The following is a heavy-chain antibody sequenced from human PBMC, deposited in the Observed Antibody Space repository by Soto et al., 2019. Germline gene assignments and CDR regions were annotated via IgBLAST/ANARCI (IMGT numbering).Heavy chain of an antibody. CDR3: AKDDGLWYLDY. V-gene: IGHV3-30*18. J-gene: IGHJ4*02. Sequence: ESEGGVVLPGRSLRLSCATSGFTFSSYGMHWVRQAPGKGLEWVAVMSYDGSNTYYGESVKGRFTISRDNSKNTLYLQMNSLRAEDTAVYYCAKDDGLWYLDYWGQGILVTVSS. CDR1: GFTFSSYG. D-gene: IGHD5-18*01. CDR2: MSYDGSNT.